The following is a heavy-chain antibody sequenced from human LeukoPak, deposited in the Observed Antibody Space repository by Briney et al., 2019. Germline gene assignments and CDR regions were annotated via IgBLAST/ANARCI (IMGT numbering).Heavy chain of an antibody. V-gene: IGHV3-7*01. Sequence: GCMRLSCVASEFSFGNYWVSWVSQAAGGWLEWVAKIIPEGSQKYYVDSVKGRFAISRDNTKNSLHLQMSSLRPEDTAVYYCVREWVDWGQGHNWFDRWAQGTLATVSS. D-gene: IGHD7-27*01. J-gene: IGHJ5*02. CDR1: EFSFGNYW. CDR3: VREWVDWGQGHNWFDR. CDR2: IIPEGSQK.